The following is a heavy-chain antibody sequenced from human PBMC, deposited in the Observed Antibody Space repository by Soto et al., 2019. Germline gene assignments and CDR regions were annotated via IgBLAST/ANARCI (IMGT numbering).Heavy chain of an antibody. Sequence: QVQLVESGGGVVQPGRSLRLSCAASGFTFSSYGMHWVRQAPGKGLEWMAVISHDETNNAYADSVKGRFTISRDNSKNTQYLQMKRLRTEDPAVYHGAKLPLIGWHHRYYGMDVWGQGTRVTVSS. CDR3: AKLPLIGWHHRYYGMDV. D-gene: IGHD6-19*01. J-gene: IGHJ6*02. CDR2: ISHDETNN. CDR1: GFTFSSYG. V-gene: IGHV3-30*18.